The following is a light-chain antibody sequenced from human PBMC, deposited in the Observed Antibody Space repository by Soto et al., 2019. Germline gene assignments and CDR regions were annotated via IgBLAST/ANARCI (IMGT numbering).Light chain of an antibody. J-gene: IGLJ3*02. Sequence: SYDLTQPPSVSVSPGQTARITCSGDELPKKYVYWHQQKAGQAPVLVIYEDSERPSGIPERFSGSRSGTMATLTISGAQVEDEADYYCYSTDIGANRGVFGGGTQLTVL. CDR2: EDS. CDR1: ELPKKY. CDR3: YSTDIGANRGV. V-gene: IGLV3-10*01.